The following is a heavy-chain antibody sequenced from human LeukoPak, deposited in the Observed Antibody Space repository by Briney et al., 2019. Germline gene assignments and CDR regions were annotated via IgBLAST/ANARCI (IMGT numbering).Heavy chain of an antibody. D-gene: IGHD3-3*01. CDR3: AKDLVGERFLEQTGI. V-gene: IGHV3-23*01. Sequence: PGGSLRLSCAASGFTFSNAWMSWVRQAPGKGLEWVSAISGSGGSTYYADSVKGRFTISRDNSKNTLYLQMNSLRAEDTAVYYCAKDLVGERFLEQTGIWGQGTLVTVSS. J-gene: IGHJ4*02. CDR2: ISGSGGST. CDR1: GFTFSNAW.